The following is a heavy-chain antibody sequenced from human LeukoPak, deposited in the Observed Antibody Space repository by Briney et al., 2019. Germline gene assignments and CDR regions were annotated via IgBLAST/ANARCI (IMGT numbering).Heavy chain of an antibody. V-gene: IGHV1-69*04. J-gene: IGHJ6*02. CDR3: ARDSCSGGSCYPAYYYGMDV. D-gene: IGHD2-15*01. Sequence: SVKVSCKASGGTFSSYAISWVRQAPGQGLEWMGRIIPILGIANYAQKFQGRVTVTADKSTSTAYMELSSLRSEDTAVYYCARDSCSGGSCYPAYYYGMDVWGQGTTVTVSS. CDR2: IIPILGIA. CDR1: GGTFSSYA.